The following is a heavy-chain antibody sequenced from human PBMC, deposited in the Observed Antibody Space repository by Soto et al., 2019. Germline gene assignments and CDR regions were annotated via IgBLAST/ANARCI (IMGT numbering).Heavy chain of an antibody. J-gene: IGHJ4*02. D-gene: IGHD6-6*01. Sequence: GFSVQVSCKDSGGSFSSYAMRLVQLAPGQGLEWMGGIIPICGTAYYAQKFQGRVTITADKSTTTAYMELSSVRSEDTAVYYCASMNARTSIAASHFDYWGQGTLVTVSS. CDR1: GGSFSSYA. CDR2: IIPICGTA. V-gene: IGHV1-69*06. CDR3: ASMNARTSIAASHFDY.